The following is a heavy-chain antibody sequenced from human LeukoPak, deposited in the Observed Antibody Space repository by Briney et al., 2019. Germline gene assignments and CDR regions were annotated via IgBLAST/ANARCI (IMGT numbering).Heavy chain of an antibody. Sequence: GASVKVSCKASGGTFSSYAISWVRQAPGQGLEWMGRIIPILGIANYAQKFQGRVTITADKSTSTAYMELSSLRSEDTAVYYCARDPENDSSGYYYHSEYFQHWGQGTLVTVSS. CDR1: GGTFSSYA. V-gene: IGHV1-69*04. CDR2: IIPILGIA. D-gene: IGHD3-22*01. CDR3: ARDPENDSSGYYYHSEYFQH. J-gene: IGHJ1*01.